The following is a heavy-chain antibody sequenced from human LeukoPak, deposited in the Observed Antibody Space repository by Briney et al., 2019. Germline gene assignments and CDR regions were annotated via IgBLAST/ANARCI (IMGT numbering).Heavy chain of an antibody. CDR2: ISSNGGST. J-gene: IGHJ4*02. CDR3: ARGSAMHFDY. V-gene: IGHV3-64*01. Sequence: PGGSLRLSCAASGFTFSSYAMHWVRQAPGKGLEYVSAISSNGGSTYYAHSVKGRFTISRDNSKNTLYLKMGSLRAEDMAVYYCARGSAMHFDYWGQGTLVTVSS. D-gene: IGHD2-2*01. CDR1: GFTFSSYA.